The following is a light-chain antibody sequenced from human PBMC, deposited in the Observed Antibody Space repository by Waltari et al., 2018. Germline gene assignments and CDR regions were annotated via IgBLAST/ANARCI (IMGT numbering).Light chain of an antibody. Sequence: DIQMTQSPSSLSASVGDRVTITCRASQSIRNNLNWYQQRPGKAPKLLIYAASNLQRGVPYTFSGSGSGTDFTLTISNLQPEDFATYYCQQSYSTPLYTFGQGTKLEIK. J-gene: IGKJ2*01. CDR2: AAS. CDR3: QQSYSTPLYT. V-gene: IGKV1-39*01. CDR1: QSIRNN.